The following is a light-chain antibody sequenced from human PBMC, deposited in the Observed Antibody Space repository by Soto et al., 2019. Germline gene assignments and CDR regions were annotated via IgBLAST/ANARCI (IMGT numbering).Light chain of an antibody. CDR3: QHYGSSPPIT. V-gene: IGKV3-20*01. J-gene: IGKJ5*01. Sequence: EIVLTQSPATLSLSPGEGATLSCRASESVDRYLVWYQQKPGQAPRLLIYDASSRATGIPDRFSGGGSGTDFTLTISRLEPEDFAVYYCQHYGSSPPITFGQGTRLEIK. CDR2: DAS. CDR1: ESVDRY.